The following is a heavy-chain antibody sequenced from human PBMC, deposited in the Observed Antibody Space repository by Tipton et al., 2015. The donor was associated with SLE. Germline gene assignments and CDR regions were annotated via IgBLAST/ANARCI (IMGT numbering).Heavy chain of an antibody. D-gene: IGHD5-12*01. J-gene: IGHJ6*03. CDR1: GFTVSSNY. V-gene: IGHV3-53*01. CDR3: ARERAYSGYDYVPYYYYMDV. Sequence: GSLRLSCAASGFTVSSNYMSWVRQAPGKGLEWVSVIYSGGSTYYADSVKGRFTISRDNAKNSLYLQMNSLRAEDTAVYYCARERAYSGYDYVPYYYYMDVWGKGTTVTVSS. CDR2: IYSGGST.